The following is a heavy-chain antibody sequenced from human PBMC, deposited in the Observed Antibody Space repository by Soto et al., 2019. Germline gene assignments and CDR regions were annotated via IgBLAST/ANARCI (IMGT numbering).Heavy chain of an antibody. CDR2: INPNSGGT. Sequence: ASVKVSCKASGYTFTGYYMHWVRQAPGQGLEWMGWINPNSGGTNYAQKFQGWVTMTRDTSISTAYMELSRLRSDDTAVYYCAVGYYDILTGYSNWLDPWGQGTLVTVSS. CDR3: AVGYYDILTGYSNWLDP. J-gene: IGHJ5*02. CDR1: GYTFTGYY. V-gene: IGHV1-2*04. D-gene: IGHD3-9*01.